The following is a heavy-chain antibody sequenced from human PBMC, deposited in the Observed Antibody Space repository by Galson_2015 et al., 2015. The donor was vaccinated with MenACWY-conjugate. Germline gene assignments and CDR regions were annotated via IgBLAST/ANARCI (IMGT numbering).Heavy chain of an antibody. CDR3: ARDWCCPSGGCYNCFGP. D-gene: IGHD2-15*01. CDR2: IGTNHGTGKYGDT. J-gene: IGHJ5*02. Sequence: SVKVSCKASGYTFTTCGISWVRQARGQGLEWVGWIGTNHGTGKYGDTNYAQKFRDRVTLTADTSTSTAYLELRSLRSDDSAVYFCARDWCCPSGGCYNCFGPWGQGSLVTVSS. CDR1: GYTFTTCG. V-gene: IGHV1-18*01.